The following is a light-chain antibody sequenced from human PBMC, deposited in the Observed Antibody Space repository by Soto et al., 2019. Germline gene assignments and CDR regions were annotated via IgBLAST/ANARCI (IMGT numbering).Light chain of an antibody. J-gene: IGLJ1*01. CDR3: SSYAGSNNFV. CDR2: EVS. Sequence: QSALTQPPSASGSPGQSVTISCTGTSSDVGGYNYVSWYQQHPGKAPKLMIYEVSKRPSRVPDRFSGSKSGNTASLTVSGLQAEEEADYYCSSYAGSNNFVFGTGTKLTVL. CDR1: SSDVGGYNY. V-gene: IGLV2-8*01.